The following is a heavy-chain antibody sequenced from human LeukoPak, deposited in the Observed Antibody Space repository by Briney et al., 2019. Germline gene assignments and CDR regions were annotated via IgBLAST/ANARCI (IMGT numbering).Heavy chain of an antibody. CDR3: ATDLEGLVDFEY. CDR2: ISTSGSTT. CDR1: GFTFTSYE. Sequence: PGGSLRLSCTASGFTFTSYEMNWVRQAPGKGLEWVSHISTSGSTTHYADSVRGRFTISRDNAKNSLFLQMNSLRAEDTAVYYCATDLEGLVDFEYWGQGTLGTVSS. D-gene: IGHD6-19*01. V-gene: IGHV3-48*03. J-gene: IGHJ4*02.